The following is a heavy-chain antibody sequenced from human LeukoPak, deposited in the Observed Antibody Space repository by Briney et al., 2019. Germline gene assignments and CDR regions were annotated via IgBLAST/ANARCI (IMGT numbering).Heavy chain of an antibody. J-gene: IGHJ6*03. D-gene: IGHD3-3*01. CDR3: ARDGTVHDSWSGYHYYYYYYMDV. CDR1: GFTFSSYW. V-gene: IGHV3-7*01. CDR2: IKQDGSEK. Sequence: PGGSLRLSCAASGFTFSSYWMSWVRQAPGKGLEWVANIKQDGSEKYYVDSVKGRFTISRDNAKNSLFLQMNSLRAEDTAVYYCARDGTVHDSWSGYHYYYYYYMDVWGKGTTVTVSS.